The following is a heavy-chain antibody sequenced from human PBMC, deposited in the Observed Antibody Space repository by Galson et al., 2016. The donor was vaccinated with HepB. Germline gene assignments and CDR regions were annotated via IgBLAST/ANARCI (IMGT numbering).Heavy chain of an antibody. CDR1: GFSFNKYW. Sequence: SLRLSCAASGFSFNKYWMHWVRQAPGKGLVWISRIRGDGGDTVYADSVRGRSSVSRDNAKNTLYLQMNSLRAEDTAVYYCARDNDVYSFDYWGQGTLVAVSS. CDR3: ARDNDVYSFDY. D-gene: IGHD2-8*01. J-gene: IGHJ4*02. V-gene: IGHV3-74*01. CDR2: IRGDGGDT.